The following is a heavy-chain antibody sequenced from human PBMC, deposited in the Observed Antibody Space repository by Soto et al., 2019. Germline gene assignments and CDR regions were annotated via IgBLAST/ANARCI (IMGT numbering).Heavy chain of an antibody. V-gene: IGHV4-31*03. J-gene: IGHJ3*02. CDR3: PGDRVTYDAFDI. Sequence: QVQLQESGPGLVKPSQTLSLTCTVSGGSISSGGYYWSWIRQHPGKGLEWIGYISYSGGTYYNPSLQSRVTISVDTSKNQFSRQLSSVTAADTALYYCPGDRVTYDAFDIWGQGTMVTVSS. CDR2: ISYSGGT. CDR1: GGSISSGGYY. D-gene: IGHD2-21*02.